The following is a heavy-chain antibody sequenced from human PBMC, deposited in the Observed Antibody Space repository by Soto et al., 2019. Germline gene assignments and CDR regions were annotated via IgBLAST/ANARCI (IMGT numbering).Heavy chain of an antibody. CDR3: ARAYSSGWRLYPYYFDY. CDR2: INHSGST. CDR1: GGSFSCYY. J-gene: IGHJ4*02. V-gene: IGHV4-34*01. Sequence: SETLSLTCAVYGGSFSCYYWSWIRQPPGKGLEWIGEINHSGSTNYNPSLKSRVTIPVDTSKNQFSLKLSSVTAADTAVYYCARAYSSGWRLYPYYFDYWGQGTLVTVSS. D-gene: IGHD6-19*01.